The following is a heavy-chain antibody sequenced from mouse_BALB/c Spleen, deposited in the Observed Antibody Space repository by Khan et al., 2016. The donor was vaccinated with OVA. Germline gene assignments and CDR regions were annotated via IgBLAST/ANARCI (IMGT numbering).Heavy chain of an antibody. J-gene: IGHJ2*01. CDR1: GYSITSGYG. Sequence: VQLQESGPGLVKPSQSLSLTCTVTGYSITSGYGWNWIRQFPGNKLEWMGYISYSGSTNYQTSLKSRISITRDTSKNQFFLQLNSVTTEDTATYYCARTARIKYWGQGTTLTGSS. V-gene: IGHV3-2*02. CDR3: ARTARIKY. D-gene: IGHD1-2*01. CDR2: ISYSGST.